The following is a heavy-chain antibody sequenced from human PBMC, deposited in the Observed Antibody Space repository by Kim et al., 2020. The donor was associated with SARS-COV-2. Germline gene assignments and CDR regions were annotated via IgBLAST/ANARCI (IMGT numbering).Heavy chain of an antibody. Sequence: VGSLRLSCSVSGFTFSTYAMSWVRQAPGKGLEWVSVISGSGCSTYYADSVKGLFIISRDNSKNTLYLQMNSLRAEDMAAYYCASTSGKAAAGRYYSFDYWGQCTLVTVSS. V-gene: IGHV3-23*01. CDR1: GFTFSTYA. D-gene: IGHD6-13*01. J-gene: IGHJ4*02. CDR2: ISGSGCST. CDR3: ASTSGKAAAGRYYSFDY.